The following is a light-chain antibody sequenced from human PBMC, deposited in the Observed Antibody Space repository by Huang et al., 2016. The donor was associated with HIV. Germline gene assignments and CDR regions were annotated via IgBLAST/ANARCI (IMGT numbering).Light chain of an antibody. CDR1: QSLSSY. CDR2: DAS. J-gene: IGKJ4*01. CDR3: QQRSNWPRLT. Sequence: EIVLTQSPATLSLSPGERATLSCRASQSLSSYLAWYQQKPGQAPRLLIYDASNRATGIPARFSGSGSGTDFTLTISNLEPEDFAVYYCQQRSNWPRLTFGGGTKVEIK. V-gene: IGKV3-11*01.